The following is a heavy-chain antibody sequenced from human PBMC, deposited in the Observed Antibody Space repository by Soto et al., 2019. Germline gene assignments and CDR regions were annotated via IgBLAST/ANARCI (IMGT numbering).Heavy chain of an antibody. D-gene: IGHD3-22*01. J-gene: IGHJ4*02. CDR2: ISAYNGNT. CDR1: GYTFTSYG. V-gene: IGHV1-18*04. CDR3: ARASRTGPLAKSYYDSSAGRHNY. Sequence: ASVKVSCKASGYTFTSYGISWVRQAPGQGLEWMGWISAYNGNTNYAQKLQGRVTMTTDTSTRTAYMELRSLRSDDTAVYYCARASRTGPLAKSYYDSSAGRHNYWGPGTLLTVAP.